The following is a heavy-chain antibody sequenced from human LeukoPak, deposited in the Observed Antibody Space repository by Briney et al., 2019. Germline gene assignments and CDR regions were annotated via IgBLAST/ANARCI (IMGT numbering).Heavy chain of an antibody. J-gene: IGHJ4*02. V-gene: IGHV4-39*07. CDR2: IYYSGST. CDR1: GGSISSSSYY. Sequence: SETLSLTCTVSGGSISSSSYYWGWIRQPPGKGLEWIGSIYYSGSTYYNPSLKSRVTISVDTSNNQFSLKLSSVTAADTAVYYCLALDYDFWSGCPDYWGQGTLVTVSS. CDR3: LALDYDFWSGCPDY. D-gene: IGHD3-3*01.